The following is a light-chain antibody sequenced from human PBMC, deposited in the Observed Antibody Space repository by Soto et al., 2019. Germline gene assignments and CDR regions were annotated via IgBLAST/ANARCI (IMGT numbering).Light chain of an antibody. CDR1: QSVSRY. CDR2: DTS. V-gene: IGKV3-11*01. Sequence: EFVLTQSPATLSLSPGERATLSCRASQSVSRYLAWYQQKPGQAPRLLIYDTSNRATGIPARFSGSGSGTDFTLTISSLEPEDFAVYYCQQRSNWPWTFGGGTKVEIK. J-gene: IGKJ4*01. CDR3: QQRSNWPWT.